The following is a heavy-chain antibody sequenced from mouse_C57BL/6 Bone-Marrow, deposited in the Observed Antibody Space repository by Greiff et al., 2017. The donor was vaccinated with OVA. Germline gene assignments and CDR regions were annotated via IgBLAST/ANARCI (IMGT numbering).Heavy chain of an antibody. J-gene: IGHJ2*01. CDR2: IYPGSGNT. CDR3: ARGGFFDY. Sequence: VKLMESGPELVKPGASVKISCKASGYSFTSYYIHWVKQRPGQGLEWIGWIYPGSGNTKYNEKFKGKATLTADTSSSTAYMQLSSLTSEDSAVYYCARGGFFDYWGQGTTLTVSS. CDR1: GYSFTSYY. V-gene: IGHV1-66*01.